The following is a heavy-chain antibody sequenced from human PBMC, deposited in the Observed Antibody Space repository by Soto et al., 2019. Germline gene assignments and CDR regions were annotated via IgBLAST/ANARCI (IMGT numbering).Heavy chain of an antibody. CDR3: ARTGLDYDILTGYYSSFWFDP. J-gene: IGHJ5*02. CDR2: INAGNGNT. Sequence: QVQLVQSGAEVKKPGASVKVSCKASGYTFTSYAMHWVRQAPGQRLEWMGWINAGNGNTKYSQKFQGRVTITRDTSASTAYMELSSLRSEDTAVYYCARTGLDYDILTGYYSSFWFDPWGQGTLVTVSS. V-gene: IGHV1-3*01. D-gene: IGHD3-9*01. CDR1: GYTFTSYA.